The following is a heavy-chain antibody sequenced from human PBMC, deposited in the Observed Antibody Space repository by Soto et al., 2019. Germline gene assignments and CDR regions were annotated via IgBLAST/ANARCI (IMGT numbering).Heavy chain of an antibody. CDR1: GFTFSSYA. J-gene: IGHJ4*02. CDR3: ARDHLYYDRGGYFDY. Sequence: QVQLVESGGGVVQPGRSLRLSCAASGFTFSSYAMHWVRQAPGKGLEWVAVISYDGSNKYYADSVKGRFTISRDNSKNTLYLQMTSVRADDTAVYYCARDHLYYDRGGYFDYWGQGTLVTVSS. V-gene: IGHV3-30-3*01. D-gene: IGHD3-22*01. CDR2: ISYDGSNK.